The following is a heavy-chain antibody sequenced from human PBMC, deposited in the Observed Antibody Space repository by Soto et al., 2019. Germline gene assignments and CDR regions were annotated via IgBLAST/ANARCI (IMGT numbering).Heavy chain of an antibody. V-gene: IGHV3-53*01. Sequence: EVQLVESGGGLIQPGGSLRLSCAASGFTFSSNDMNWVRQAPGKGLEWVSLIYSGGSTYYADSVKGRFTISRDNSKNTLYLQMSSLRGEDTAVYYCATRPLLPWAPWGQGTMVTVSS. J-gene: IGHJ3*01. CDR3: ATRPLLPWAP. D-gene: IGHD3-22*01. CDR2: IYSGGST. CDR1: GFTFSSND.